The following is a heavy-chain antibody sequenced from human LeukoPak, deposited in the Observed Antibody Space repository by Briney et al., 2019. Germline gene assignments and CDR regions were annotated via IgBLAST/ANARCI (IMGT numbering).Heavy chain of an antibody. CDR2: IYYSGST. CDR3: ASLTYYYDSSGYSHLDY. J-gene: IGHJ4*02. CDR1: GGSISSSSYY. V-gene: IGHV4-39*07. D-gene: IGHD3-22*01. Sequence: PSETLSLTCTVSGGSISSSSYYWGWIRQPPGKGLEWIGSIYYSGSTYYNPSLKSRVTISVDTSKNQFSLKLSSVTAADTAVYYCASLTYYYDSSGYSHLDYWGQGTLVTVSS.